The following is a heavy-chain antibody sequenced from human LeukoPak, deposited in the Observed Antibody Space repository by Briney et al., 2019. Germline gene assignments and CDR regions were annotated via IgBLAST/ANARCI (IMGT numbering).Heavy chain of an antibody. D-gene: IGHD3-10*01. J-gene: IGHJ5*02. Sequence: KPSETLSLTCAVYGGSFSGYYWSWIRQPPGKGLEWIGEINHSGSTNYNPSLKSRVTISVDTSKYQFSLKLSSVTAADTAVYYCASGRVMVRGVIRGPNWFDPGGEGTLVTVSS. CDR3: ASGRVMVRGVIRGPNWFDP. V-gene: IGHV4-34*01. CDR1: GGSFSGYY. CDR2: INHSGST.